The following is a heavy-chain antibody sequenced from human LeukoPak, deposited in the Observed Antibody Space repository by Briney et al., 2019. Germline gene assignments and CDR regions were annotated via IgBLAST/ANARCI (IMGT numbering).Heavy chain of an antibody. V-gene: IGHV3-23*01. J-gene: IGHJ3*02. CDR3: AKDPSIAVAATGAFDI. CDR1: GFTFSSYA. CDR2: ISGSGGST. D-gene: IGHD6-19*01. Sequence: GGSPRLSCAASGFTFSSYAMSWVRQAPGKGLEWVSAISGSGGSTYYADSVKGRFTISRDNSKNTLYLQMNSLRAEDTAVYYCAKDPSIAVAATGAFDIWGQGTMVTVSS.